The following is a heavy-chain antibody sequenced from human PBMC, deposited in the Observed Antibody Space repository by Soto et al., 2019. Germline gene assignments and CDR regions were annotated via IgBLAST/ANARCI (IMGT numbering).Heavy chain of an antibody. CDR3: AALVPNKYTVVVPAAIGKNYYYYYMDV. Sequence: SETLSLTCAVSSGSISSSNWWSWVRQPPGKGLEWIGEIYHSGSTNYNPSLKSRVTISVDKSKNQFSLKLSSVTAADTAVYYCAALVPNKYTVVVPAAIGKNYYYYYMDVWGKGTTVTVSS. CDR1: SGSISSSNW. V-gene: IGHV4-4*02. J-gene: IGHJ6*03. D-gene: IGHD2-2*01. CDR2: IYHSGST.